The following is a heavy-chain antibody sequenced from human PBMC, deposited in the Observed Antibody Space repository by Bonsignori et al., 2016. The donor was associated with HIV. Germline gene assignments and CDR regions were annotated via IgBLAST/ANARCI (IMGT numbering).Heavy chain of an antibody. D-gene: IGHD5-24*01. CDR2: ISYDGSNK. CDR3: AREWGDGKQSARLDY. Sequence: VRQAPGKGLEWVALISYDGSNKYYADSVKGRFTISRDNSKNTLFLQMNSLRAEDTAVYYCAREWGDGKQSARLDYWGQGTLVTVSS. J-gene: IGHJ4*02. V-gene: IGHV3-30-3*01.